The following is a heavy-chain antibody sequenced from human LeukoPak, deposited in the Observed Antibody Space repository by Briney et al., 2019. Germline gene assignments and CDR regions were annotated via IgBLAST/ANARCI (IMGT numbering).Heavy chain of an antibody. J-gene: IGHJ4*02. V-gene: IGHV1-69*04. CDR2: IIPIFGIA. CDR1: GGTFSSYA. D-gene: IGHD2-15*01. Sequence: SVKVSCKASGGTFSSYAISWVRQAPGQGLEWMGRIIPIFGIANYAQKFQGRVTITADKSTSTAYMELSSLRSEDTAVYYCARGGGYCSGGSCYSMLVYWGQGTLVTVSS. CDR3: ARGGGYCSGGSCYSMLVY.